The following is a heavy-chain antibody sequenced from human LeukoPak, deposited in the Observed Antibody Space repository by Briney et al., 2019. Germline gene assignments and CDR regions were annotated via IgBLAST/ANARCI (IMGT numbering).Heavy chain of an antibody. CDR1: GLTFRTYA. D-gene: IGHD3-10*01. CDR2: ISDSGGYT. CDR3: AKDQYYGSGSTEFDY. Sequence: GGSLRLSCAASGLTFRTYAMSWVRQAPGKGLEWVSSISDSGGYTFYADSVKGRFTISRDNSKNTVYLQMNSLRAEDTAVYYCAKDQYYGSGSTEFDYWGQGTLVTVSS. V-gene: IGHV3-23*01. J-gene: IGHJ4*02.